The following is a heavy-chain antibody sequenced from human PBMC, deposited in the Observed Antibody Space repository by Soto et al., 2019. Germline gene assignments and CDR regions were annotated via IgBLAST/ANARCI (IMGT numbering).Heavy chain of an antibody. V-gene: IGHV3-23*01. J-gene: IGHJ4*02. D-gene: IGHD6-13*01. Sequence: PGGSLRLSXAASGFTFSSYAMNWVRQAPGKGLEWVSAISGSGGSTYYADSVKGRFTIPRDNSKNTLYLQMNSLRAEDTAVYYCAKEPDSSRFGLFDYWGQGTLVTVSS. CDR3: AKEPDSSRFGLFDY. CDR2: ISGSGGST. CDR1: GFTFSSYA.